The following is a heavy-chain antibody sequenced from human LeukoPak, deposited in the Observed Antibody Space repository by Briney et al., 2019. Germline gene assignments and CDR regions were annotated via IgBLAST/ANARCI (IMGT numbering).Heavy chain of an antibody. J-gene: IGHJ4*02. D-gene: IGHD5-12*01. V-gene: IGHV3-23*01. CDR3: AKGAYDYSEMGYFDY. Sequence: GGSLRLSCAASGFIFSNFDMSGVRQAPGRGLEWGSLLIGSSGDTLYADSVKGRFTLSRDISKNRLYLHMNSLRAEDTALYYCAKGAYDYSEMGYFDYWGQGTLVTVSS. CDR1: GFIFSNFD. CDR2: LIGSSGDT.